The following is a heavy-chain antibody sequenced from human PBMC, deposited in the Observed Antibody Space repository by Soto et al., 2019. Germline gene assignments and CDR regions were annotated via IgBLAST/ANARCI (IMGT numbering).Heavy chain of an antibody. CDR2: ISGYNGYT. Sequence: QVQLVQSGAEVRRPGASVRISCKTSGYNFNTYGIIWVRQDPGQGLEWMGWISGYNGYTKYAESLEDRVTLSTDTSTTTAFLELRSLRSGDTALYFCARDRDYSHTDADIDYWGQGTLVSVSS. V-gene: IGHV1-18*01. CDR3: ARDRDYSHTDADIDY. CDR1: GYNFNTYG. D-gene: IGHD3-22*01. J-gene: IGHJ4*02.